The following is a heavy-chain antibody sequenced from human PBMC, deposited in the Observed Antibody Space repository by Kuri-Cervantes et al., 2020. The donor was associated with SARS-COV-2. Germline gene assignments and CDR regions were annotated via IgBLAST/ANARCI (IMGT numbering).Heavy chain of an antibody. CDR1: GGTFSSYA. CDR2: IIPIFGTA. J-gene: IGHJ4*02. V-gene: IGHV1-69*13. D-gene: IGHD3-10*01. Sequence: SVKVSCKASGGTFSSYAISWVRQAPGQGLEWMGGIIPIFGTANYAQKFQGRVTITADESTSTAYMELSSLRSEDTAVYYCARDPGRGYYGSGSSYFWGQGTLVTVSS. CDR3: ARDPGRGYYGSGSSYF.